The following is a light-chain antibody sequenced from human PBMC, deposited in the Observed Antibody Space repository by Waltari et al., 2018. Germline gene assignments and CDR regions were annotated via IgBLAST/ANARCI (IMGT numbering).Light chain of an antibody. Sequence: QSALTQPASVSGSPGQSITIPCTGTSSDVGSHNYVSWYQQHPGTAPKLLISDVNKRPSGVSFRFSGSKSGNTASLTISGLQPEDEADYYCSSYANSDTWVFGGGTKLTVL. CDR1: SSDVGSHNY. CDR2: DVN. J-gene: IGLJ3*02. V-gene: IGLV2-14*03. CDR3: SSYANSDTWV.